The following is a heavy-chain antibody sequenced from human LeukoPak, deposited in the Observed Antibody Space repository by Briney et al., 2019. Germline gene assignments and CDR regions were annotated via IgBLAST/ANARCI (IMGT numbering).Heavy chain of an antibody. CDR2: INHSGST. D-gene: IGHD3-22*01. J-gene: IGHJ4*02. CDR1: GGSFSGYY. Sequence: SETLSLTCAVYGGSFSGYYWSWIRQPPGKGLEWIGEINHSGSTNYNPSLKSRVTISVDTSKNQFSLKLSSVAAADTAVYYCARREVVFDYWGQGTLVTVSS. V-gene: IGHV4-34*01. CDR3: ARREVVFDY.